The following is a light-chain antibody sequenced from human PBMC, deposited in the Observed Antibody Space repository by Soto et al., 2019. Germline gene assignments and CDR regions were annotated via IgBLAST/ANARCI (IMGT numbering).Light chain of an antibody. CDR1: QSVCSRC. Sequence: ETLLTQSPGTLSLSPGERVTLSCRASQSVCSRCFAWYQQKPGQSPRLLIYGASTRATGIPGRFSGSGSGTGFNLAISSPEPEDFAVYYCQHDCNSRWTFGQGTMVEIE. CDR3: QHDCNSRWT. V-gene: IGKV3-20*01. J-gene: IGKJ1*01. CDR2: GAS.